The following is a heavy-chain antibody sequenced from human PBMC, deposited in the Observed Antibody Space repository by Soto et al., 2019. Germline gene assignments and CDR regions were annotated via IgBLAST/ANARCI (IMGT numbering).Heavy chain of an antibody. CDR2: IYPGDSDT. V-gene: IGHV5-51*01. J-gene: IGHJ3*02. D-gene: IGHD2-2*01. CDR3: ARGDIVVVPAAMREVDAFDI. CDR1: GYSFTSYW. Sequence: GESLKISCKGSGYSFTSYWIGWVRQMPGKGLEWMGIIYPGDSDTRYSPSFQGQVTISADKSISTAYLQWSSLKASDTAMYYCARGDIVVVPAAMREVDAFDIWGQGTMVTVSS.